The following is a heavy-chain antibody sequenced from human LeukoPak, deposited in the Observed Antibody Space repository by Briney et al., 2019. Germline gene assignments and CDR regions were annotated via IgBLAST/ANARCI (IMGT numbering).Heavy chain of an antibody. Sequence: SETLSLTCTVSGYSISSGYYWGWIRQPPGKGLEWIGSIYHSGSTYYNPSLKSRVTMSLDTSKNQFSLKLSSVTAADTAVYYCAKMSTAEVCFDYWGQGTLVTVSS. CDR2: IYHSGST. CDR3: AKMSTAEVCFDY. J-gene: IGHJ4*02. CDR1: GYSISSGYY. D-gene: IGHD5-24*01. V-gene: IGHV4-38-2*02.